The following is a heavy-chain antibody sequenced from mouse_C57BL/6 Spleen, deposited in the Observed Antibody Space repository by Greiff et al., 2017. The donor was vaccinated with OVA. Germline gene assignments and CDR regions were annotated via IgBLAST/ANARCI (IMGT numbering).Heavy chain of an antibody. J-gene: IGHJ2*01. CDR1: GYAFSSYW. V-gene: IGHV1-80*01. CDR3: ARVDGYYDFDY. D-gene: IGHD2-3*01. Sequence: QVQLKESGAELVKPGASVKISCKASGYAFSSYWMNWVKQRPGKGLEWIGQIYPGDGDTNYNGKFKGKATLTADKSSSTAYMQLSSLTSEDSAVYFCARVDGYYDFDYWGQGTTLTVSS. CDR2: IYPGDGDT.